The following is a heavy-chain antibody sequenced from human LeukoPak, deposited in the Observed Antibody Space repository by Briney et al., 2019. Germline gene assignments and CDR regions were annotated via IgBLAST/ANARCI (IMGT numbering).Heavy chain of an antibody. CDR3: AKDYYYDSSGYPPGAFDI. D-gene: IGHD3-22*01. CDR2: ISGSGGST. Sequence: PGGSLRLSCAASGFTFSSYAMSWVRQAPGKGLEWVSAISGSGGSTYYADSVKGRFTISRDNSKNTLYLQMNSLRAEDTAVYYCAKDYYYDSSGYPPGAFDIWGQGTMVTVSS. J-gene: IGHJ3*02. V-gene: IGHV3-23*01. CDR1: GFTFSSYA.